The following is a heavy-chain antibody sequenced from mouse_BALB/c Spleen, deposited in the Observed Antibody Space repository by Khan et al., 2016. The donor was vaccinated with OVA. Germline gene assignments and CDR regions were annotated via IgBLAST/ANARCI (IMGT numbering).Heavy chain of an antibody. V-gene: IGHV1S81*02. CDR2: INPSSGGT. CDR3: SRSGYVSFAY. D-gene: IGHD3-2*02. CDR1: GYTFTSYY. Sequence: QVQLQQSGAELVKPGASVRLSCKASGYTFTSYYLYWVKQRPGQGIEWIGDINPSSGGTNFNEKFKSKATLTVDKSSSTAYIQLNSLTSEDSAVYYCSRSGYVSFAYWGQGTLVTVAA. J-gene: IGHJ3*01.